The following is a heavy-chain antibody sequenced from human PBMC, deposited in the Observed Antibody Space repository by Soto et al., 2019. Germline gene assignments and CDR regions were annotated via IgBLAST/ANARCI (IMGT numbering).Heavy chain of an antibody. CDR1: GYTLSGFY. Sequence: VASVKVSCKASGYTLSGFYMHWVRQAPGQGLEWMGWINPNSGGTKSAEKFQGRVTMTRDTSISTAYMELSRLTSDDTAAYYCARDEVTGTAGIDFWGQGTQVTVPS. V-gene: IGHV1-2*02. J-gene: IGHJ4*02. CDR3: ARDEVTGTAGIDF. D-gene: IGHD6-19*01. CDR2: INPNSGGT.